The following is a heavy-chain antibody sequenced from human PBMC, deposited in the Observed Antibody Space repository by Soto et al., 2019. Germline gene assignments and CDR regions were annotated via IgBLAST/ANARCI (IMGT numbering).Heavy chain of an antibody. CDR3: ARERSSGWYVDY. V-gene: IGHV1-8*01. CDR1: GYTFTSYD. J-gene: IGHJ4*02. D-gene: IGHD6-19*01. CDR2: MNPNSGNT. Sequence: QVQLVQSGAEVKKPGASVKVSCKASGYTFTSYDINWVRQATGQGLEWMGWMNPNSGNTGYAQKFQGRVTMTRNTSTSTAYMELSSLRSEATAVYYCARERSSGWYVDYWGQGTLVTVSS.